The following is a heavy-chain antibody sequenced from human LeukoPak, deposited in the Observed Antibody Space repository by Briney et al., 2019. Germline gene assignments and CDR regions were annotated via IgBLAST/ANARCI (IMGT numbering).Heavy chain of an antibody. CDR1: GFTFSTYW. CDR3: AKSGYNRFDY. CDR2: IKSDGSST. J-gene: IGHJ4*02. V-gene: IGHV3-74*01. Sequence: GGSLRLSCAASGFTFSTYWMHWVRQAPGKGLVWVSRIKSDGSSTNYADSVKGRFTISRDNAKNTLYLQMNSLRAEDTAVYYCAKSGYNRFDYWGQGTLVTVSS. D-gene: IGHD5-24*01.